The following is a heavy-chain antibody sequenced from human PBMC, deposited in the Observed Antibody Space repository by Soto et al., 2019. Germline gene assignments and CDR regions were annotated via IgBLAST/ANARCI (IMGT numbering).Heavy chain of an antibody. V-gene: IGHV1-18*01. J-gene: IGHJ4*02. CDR1: GYTFTSYG. CDR2: ISAYNGNT. D-gene: IGHD2-15*01. Sequence: ASVKVSCKASGYTFTSYGISWVRQAPGQGLEWMGWISAYNGNTNYAQKLQGRVTMTTDTSTSTAYMELRSLRSDDTAVYYCARAYCSGGSCYPGGGNFDYWGQGTLVTVSS. CDR3: ARAYCSGGSCYPGGGNFDY.